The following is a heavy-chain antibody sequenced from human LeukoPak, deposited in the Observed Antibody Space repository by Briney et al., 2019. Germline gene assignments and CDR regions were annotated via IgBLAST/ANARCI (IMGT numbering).Heavy chain of an antibody. J-gene: IGHJ2*01. V-gene: IGHV3-64*01. D-gene: IGHD1/OR15-1a*01. CDR2: ISSNGGST. CDR1: GFSFSSYG. CDR3: ATNKVAGSWYFHL. Sequence: QPGGSLRLSCVASGFSFSSYGMHWVRQAPGKRLEYVSAISSNGGSTYYANSVKGRFTISRDNSKNTLYLQMGSLRDEDMAVYYCATNKVAGSWYFHLWGRGTLVTVTS.